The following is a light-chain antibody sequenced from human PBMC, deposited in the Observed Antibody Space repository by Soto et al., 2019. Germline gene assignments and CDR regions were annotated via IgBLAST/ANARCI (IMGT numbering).Light chain of an antibody. V-gene: IGLV2-14*01. CDR1: SSDVGGYNY. J-gene: IGLJ1*01. Sequence: QSALTQPASVSGAPGQSITISCTGTSSDVGGYNYVSWYQQHPGKAPKLMIYEVSNRPSGLYNRFSGSKSGTTASLTISGLQAEDESDYYCSSYASSSTLVFGTGTKVTVL. CDR3: SSYASSSTLV. CDR2: EVS.